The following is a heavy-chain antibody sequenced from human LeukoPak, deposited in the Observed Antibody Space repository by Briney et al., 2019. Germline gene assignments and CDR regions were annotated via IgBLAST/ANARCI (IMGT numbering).Heavy chain of an antibody. CDR1: GFTFSDYY. CDR3: AKDPTVVTPADNWFDP. V-gene: IGHV3-11*01. CDR2: ISSSGSTI. D-gene: IGHD4-23*01. Sequence: PGGSLRLSCAASGFTFSDYYMSWIRQDPGKGLEWVSYISSSGSTIYYADSVKGRFTISRDNAKNSLYLQMNSLKAEDTAVYYCAKDPTVVTPADNWFDPWGQGTLVTVPS. J-gene: IGHJ5*02.